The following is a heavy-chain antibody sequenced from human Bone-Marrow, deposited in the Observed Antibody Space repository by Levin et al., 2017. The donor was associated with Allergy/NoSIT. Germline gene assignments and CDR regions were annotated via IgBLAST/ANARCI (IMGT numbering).Heavy chain of an antibody. CDR3: ARFRGDEDTAMDNWFDP. V-gene: IGHV3-48*03. D-gene: IGHD5-18*01. Sequence: PGGSLRLSCAASGFTFSSYEMNWVRQAPGKGLEWVSYISSSGSTIYYADSVKGRFTISRDNAKNSLYLQMNSLRAEDTAVYYCARFRGDEDTAMDNWFDPWGQGTLVTVSS. CDR1: GFTFSSYE. CDR2: ISSSGSTI. J-gene: IGHJ5*02.